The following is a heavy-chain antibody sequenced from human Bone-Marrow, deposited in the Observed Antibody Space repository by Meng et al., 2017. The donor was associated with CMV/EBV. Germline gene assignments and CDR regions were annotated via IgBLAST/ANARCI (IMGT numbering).Heavy chain of an antibody. CDR1: GGSISSSSYY. CDR3: ARRTDGGNSR. D-gene: IGHD4-23*01. J-gene: IGHJ4*02. Sequence: GSLRLSCAVPGGSISSSSYYWGWIRQPPGKGLEWIGSIYYSGSTYYNPSLKSRVTISVDTSKNQFSLKLSSVTAADTAVYYCARRTDGGNSRWGQGTLVPVSS. V-gene: IGHV4-39*01. CDR2: IYYSGST.